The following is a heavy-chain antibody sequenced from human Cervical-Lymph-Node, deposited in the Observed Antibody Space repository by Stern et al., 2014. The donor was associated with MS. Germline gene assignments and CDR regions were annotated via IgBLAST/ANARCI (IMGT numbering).Heavy chain of an antibody. Sequence: VQLVQSGGGVVQPGKSLRLSCAASGFIFSTYAMHWVLQAPGKGLEWVAVISYDGSDKSYADFVKGRFTISRDNSKNTLYLQMDSLRAEDTAVYYCATDDCSGGSCSYFDYWGQGLLVTVSS. V-gene: IGHV3-30-3*01. CDR2: ISYDGSDK. D-gene: IGHD2-15*01. CDR1: GFIFSTYA. J-gene: IGHJ4*02. CDR3: ATDDCSGGSCSYFDY.